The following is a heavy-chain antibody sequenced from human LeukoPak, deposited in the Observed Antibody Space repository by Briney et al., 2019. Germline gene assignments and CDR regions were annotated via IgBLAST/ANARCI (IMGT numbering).Heavy chain of an antibody. CDR3: ARDSIVGATSVNY. Sequence: ASVKVSCKASGDSFTSYGIRWVRQAPGEGLEWMGWISAYNGNTNYAQKLQGRVTMTTDTSTSTAYMELRSLRSDDTAVYYCARDSIVGATSVNYWGQGTLVTVSS. V-gene: IGHV1-18*01. CDR1: GDSFTSYG. J-gene: IGHJ4*02. D-gene: IGHD1-26*01. CDR2: ISAYNGNT.